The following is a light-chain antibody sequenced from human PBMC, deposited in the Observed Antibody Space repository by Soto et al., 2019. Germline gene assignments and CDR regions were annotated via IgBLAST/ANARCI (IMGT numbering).Light chain of an antibody. J-gene: IGLJ3*02. CDR1: SSDIGGYDH. Sequence: QSALTQPPSASGSPGQSVTISCTGTSSDIGGYDHVSWYRQDPGKAPKVMIYEVTKRPSGVPDRFSGSKAGNTASLTVFGLQAEDEANYYCGSFAGPVWVFGGGTQVTVL. CDR3: GSFAGPVWV. CDR2: EVT. V-gene: IGLV2-8*01.